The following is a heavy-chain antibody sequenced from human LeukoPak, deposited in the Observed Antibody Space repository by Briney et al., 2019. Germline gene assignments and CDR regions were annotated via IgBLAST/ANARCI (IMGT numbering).Heavy chain of an antibody. D-gene: IGHD6-6*01. V-gene: IGHV3-23*01. J-gene: IGHJ4*02. CDR2: ISGSGGST. CDR3: ARGLPSSSSWSPFFDY. Sequence: TGGSLRLSCAASGFTFSSYAMSWVRQAPGKGLEWVSAISGSGGSTYYADSVKGRFTISRDNSKNTLYLQMNSLRAEDTAVYYCARGLPSSSSWSPFFDYWGQGTLVTVSS. CDR1: GFTFSSYA.